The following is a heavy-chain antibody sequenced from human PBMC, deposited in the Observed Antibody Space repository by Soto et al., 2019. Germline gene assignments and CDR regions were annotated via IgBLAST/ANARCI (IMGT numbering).Heavy chain of an antibody. J-gene: IGHJ5*02. CDR3: ARDRGAAAGAYNWFDP. V-gene: IGHV6-1*01. CDR1: GDSVSSNSAA. CDR2: TYYRSKWYN. Sequence: PSQTLSLTCAISGDSVSSNSAAWNWIRQSPSRGLEWLGRTYYRSKWYNDYAVSVKGRITINPDTSKNQFSLQLNSVTPEDTAVYYCARDRGAAAGAYNWFDPWGQGTLVTVSS. D-gene: IGHD6-13*01.